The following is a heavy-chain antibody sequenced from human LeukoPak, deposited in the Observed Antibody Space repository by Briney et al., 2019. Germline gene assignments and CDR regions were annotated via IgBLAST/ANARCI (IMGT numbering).Heavy chain of an antibody. J-gene: IGHJ5*02. CDR3: ATTSGDFLFNFFDP. D-gene: IGHD3-10*01. CDR2: VYHSGGT. CDR1: GGSITIGNNY. V-gene: IGHV4-39*01. Sequence: SETLSLTCTVSGGSITIGNNYWNSIRQSPGKGLEWIGNVYHSGGTYYHPSLKSRPTISVDTTNNQSSLKLSSVTAADTAIYYCATTSGDFLFNFFDPWGQGTLITVS.